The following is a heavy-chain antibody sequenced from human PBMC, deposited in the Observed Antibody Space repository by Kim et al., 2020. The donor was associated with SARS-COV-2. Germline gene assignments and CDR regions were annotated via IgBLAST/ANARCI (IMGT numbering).Heavy chain of an antibody. Sequence: GGSLRLSCAASGFTFSSYSMNWVRQAPGKVLEWVSSISSSSSYIYYADSVKGRFTISRDNAKNSLYLQMNSLRAEDTAVYYCARVNMVRGDSNWFDPWGQGTLVTVSS. J-gene: IGHJ5*02. CDR2: ISSSSSYI. CDR1: GFTFSSYS. CDR3: ARVNMVRGDSNWFDP. D-gene: IGHD3-10*01. V-gene: IGHV3-21*01.